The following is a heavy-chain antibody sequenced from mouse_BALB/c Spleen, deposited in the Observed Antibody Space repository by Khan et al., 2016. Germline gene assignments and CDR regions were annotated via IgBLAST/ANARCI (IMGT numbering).Heavy chain of an antibody. Sequence: QIQLVQSGPELKKPGKTVKISCKASGYTFTNYGMNWVKQAPGKGLKWLGWINTYSGESTYADYFKGRFAFSLETSANTAYLQINNLKNEDTATYYCARYRYYYGSSGYFDDWGAGTTVTVSS. J-gene: IGHJ1*01. CDR3: ARYRYYYGSSGYFDD. CDR2: INTYSGES. D-gene: IGHD1-1*01. V-gene: IGHV9-3-1*01. CDR1: GYTFTNYG.